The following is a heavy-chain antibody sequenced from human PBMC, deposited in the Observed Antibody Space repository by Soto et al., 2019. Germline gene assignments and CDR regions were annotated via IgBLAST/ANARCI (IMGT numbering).Heavy chain of an antibody. CDR2: IYHSGNT. D-gene: IGHD3-10*01. CDR1: GASIITDNW. CDR3: ARASASSKLRGVVIN. Sequence: VQLQESGPGLVKPSGTLSLTCALSGASIITDNWWSWVRQPPGKEMEWIGEIYHSGNTNFNPSVKSRVTISVDTSKSQFSLTVSSVTAADTAIYYCARASASSKLRGVVINWGQLTRVIGSS. V-gene: IGHV4-4*02. J-gene: IGHJ4*02.